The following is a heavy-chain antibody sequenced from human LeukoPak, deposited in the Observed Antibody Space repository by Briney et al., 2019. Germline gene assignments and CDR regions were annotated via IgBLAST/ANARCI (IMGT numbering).Heavy chain of an antibody. Sequence: ASVNVSCKASGYTFTSYGISWVRQAPGQGLEWMGWISAYNGNTNYAQKLQGRVTMTTDTSTSTAYMELRSLRSDDTAVYYCARIDLDYDFWSGYYDLARKYYYYGMDVWGQGTTVTVSS. CDR1: GYTFTSYG. J-gene: IGHJ6*02. CDR3: ARIDLDYDFWSGYYDLARKYYYYGMDV. CDR2: ISAYNGNT. V-gene: IGHV1-18*01. D-gene: IGHD3-3*01.